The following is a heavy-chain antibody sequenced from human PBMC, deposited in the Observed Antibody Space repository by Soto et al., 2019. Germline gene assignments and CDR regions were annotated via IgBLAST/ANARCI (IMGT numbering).Heavy chain of an antibody. Sequence: ASVKVSCKASGYTFTSYGISWVRQAPGQGLEWMGWISAYNGNTNYAQKLQGRVTMTTDTSTSTAYMELRSLRSDDTAVYYCARDPAAGTFDELGAANDAALPSAPFDYWGQGTLVTVSS. V-gene: IGHV1-18*01. J-gene: IGHJ4*02. D-gene: IGHD6-13*01. CDR1: GYTFTSYG. CDR2: ISAYNGNT. CDR3: ARDPAAGTFDELGAANDAALPSAPFDY.